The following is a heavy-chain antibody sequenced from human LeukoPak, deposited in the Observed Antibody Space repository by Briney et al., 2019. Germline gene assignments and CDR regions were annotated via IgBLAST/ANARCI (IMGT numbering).Heavy chain of an antibody. J-gene: IGHJ4*02. CDR3: ANGPDGYNTY. D-gene: IGHD5-24*01. Sequence: EASVKVSCKASGYTFTYRYLHWVQQAPGQALEWTGWITPFNGNTNYAQKFQDRVTITRDRSMSTAYMELSSLRSEDTAMYYCANGPDGYNTYWGQGTLVTVSS. CDR1: GYTFTYRY. CDR2: ITPFNGNT. V-gene: IGHV1-45*02.